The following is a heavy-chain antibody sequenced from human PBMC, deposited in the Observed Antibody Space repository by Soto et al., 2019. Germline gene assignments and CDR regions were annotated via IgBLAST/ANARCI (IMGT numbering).Heavy chain of an antibody. CDR1: GGSFSDYY. CDR3: ARLLRQWSELFDY. J-gene: IGHJ4*02. D-gene: IGHD6-19*01. V-gene: IGHV4-34*01. Sequence: PSETLSLTCAVFGGSFSDYYWSWIRQPPGKGLEWIGEINHSGSTNYNPSLKSRVTTSVDTSKNQFSLKLSSVTAADTAVYYCARLLRQWSELFDYWGQGTLVTVSS. CDR2: INHSGST.